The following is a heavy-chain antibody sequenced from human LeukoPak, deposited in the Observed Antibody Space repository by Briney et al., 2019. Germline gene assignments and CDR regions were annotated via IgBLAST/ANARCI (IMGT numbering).Heavy chain of an antibody. CDR3: ARALPRVLRFLEWSPTFGY. J-gene: IGHJ4*02. Sequence: SETLSLTCAVYGGSFSGYYWSWIRQPPGKGLEWIGEINHSGSTNYNPSLKSRVTISVDTSKNQFSLKLSSVTAADTAVYYCARALPRVLRFLEWSPTFGYWGQGTLVTVSS. CDR2: INHSGST. V-gene: IGHV4-34*01. D-gene: IGHD3-3*01. CDR1: GGSFSGYY.